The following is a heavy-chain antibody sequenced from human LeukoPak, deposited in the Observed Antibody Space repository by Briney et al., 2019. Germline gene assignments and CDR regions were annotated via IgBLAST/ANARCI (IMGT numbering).Heavy chain of an antibody. CDR3: ARDYGFFDY. Sequence: GRSLRPSCAASGLTVSSNYTSWVRQAPGEGLEWVSVIYSGGSTYYADSVKGRFTITRDNFKNTLYLQMNSLRAGDTAVYYCARDYGFFDYWGQGTLVTVSS. J-gene: IGHJ4*02. CDR2: IYSGGST. V-gene: IGHV3-66*01. CDR1: GLTVSSNY. D-gene: IGHD3-10*01.